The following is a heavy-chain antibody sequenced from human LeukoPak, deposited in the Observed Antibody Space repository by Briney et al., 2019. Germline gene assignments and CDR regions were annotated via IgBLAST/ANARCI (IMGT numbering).Heavy chain of an antibody. Sequence: SETLSLTCAVSGDSVSSGSFYWSWIRQPPGKGPEWIGYIYYSGSTNYNPSLKSRVTMSVDTSNNQFSLKLRSVTAADTAVYYCARELSGYTVRGTPDAFDIWGQGTMVTASS. CDR3: ARELSGYTVRGTPDAFDI. V-gene: IGHV4-61*01. CDR1: GDSVSSGSFY. D-gene: IGHD5-12*01. CDR2: IYYSGST. J-gene: IGHJ3*02.